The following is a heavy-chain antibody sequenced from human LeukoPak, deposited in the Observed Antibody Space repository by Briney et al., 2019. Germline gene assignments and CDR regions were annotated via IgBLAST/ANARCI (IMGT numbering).Heavy chain of an antibody. Sequence: ASVKVSCKASGYTFTCYGISWVRQAPGQGLEWMGWISAYNGNTNYAQKLQGRVTMTTDTSTSTAYMELRSLRSDDTAVYYCAREFDADSRGGYYYYGMDVWGQGTTVTVSS. J-gene: IGHJ6*02. V-gene: IGHV1-18*01. CDR2: ISAYNGNT. D-gene: IGHD6-13*01. CDR3: AREFDADSRGGYYYYGMDV. CDR1: GYTFTCYG.